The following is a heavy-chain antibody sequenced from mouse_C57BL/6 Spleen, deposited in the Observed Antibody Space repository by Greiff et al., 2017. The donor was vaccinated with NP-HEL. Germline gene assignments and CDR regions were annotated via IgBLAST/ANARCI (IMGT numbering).Heavy chain of an antibody. CDR3: TRDESNGAWFAY. CDR2: ISSGGDYI. CDR1: GFTFSSYA. V-gene: IGHV5-9-1*02. J-gene: IGHJ3*01. Sequence: EVNLVESGEGLVKPGGSLKLSCAASGFTFSSYAMSWVRQTPEKRLEWVAYISSGGDYIYYADTVKGRFTISRDNARNTLYLQMSSLKSEDTAMYYCTRDESNGAWFAYWGQGTLVTVSA. D-gene: IGHD2-5*01.